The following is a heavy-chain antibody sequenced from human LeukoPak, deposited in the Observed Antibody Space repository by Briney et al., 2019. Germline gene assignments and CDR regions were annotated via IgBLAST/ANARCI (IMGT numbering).Heavy chain of an antibody. V-gene: IGHV1-2*02. CDR3: ARDTPTYYYDSSGYYYSDY. CDR1: GYTFTGYY. D-gene: IGHD3-22*01. CDR2: INPNSGGT. Sequence: WASVKVSCKASGYTFTGYYMHWVRQAPGQGLEWMGWINPNSGGTNYAQKFQGRVTMTRDTSISTAYMELSRLRSDDTAVYYCARDTPTYYYDSSGYYYSDYWGQGTLVTVSS. J-gene: IGHJ4*02.